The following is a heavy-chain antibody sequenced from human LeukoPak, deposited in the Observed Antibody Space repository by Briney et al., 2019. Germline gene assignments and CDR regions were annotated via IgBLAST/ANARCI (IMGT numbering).Heavy chain of an antibody. CDR3: AKGWGENGLNGYFDY. V-gene: IGHV3-30*18. CDR1: GFTFSSYG. D-gene: IGHD3-16*01. J-gene: IGHJ4*02. Sequence: GGSLRLSCAASGFTFSSYGMHWVRQAPGKGLEWVAVISYDGSNKYYADSVKGRFTISRDNSKNTLYLQMNSLRAEDTAVYYCAKGWGENGLNGYFDYWGQGTLVTVSS. CDR2: ISYDGSNK.